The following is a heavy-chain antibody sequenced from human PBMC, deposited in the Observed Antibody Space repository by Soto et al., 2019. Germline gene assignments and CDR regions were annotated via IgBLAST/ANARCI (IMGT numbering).Heavy chain of an antibody. V-gene: IGHV5-51*01. Sequence: EXLKISCKGSGYXFTSYCLVWVRHMPGKGLEWMGIIYPGDSDTRYSPSFQGQVTISADKSIITAYLQWSSLKASDTAMYYCARLYDSSGYYSINFEYWGQGTMVNVS. J-gene: IGHJ4*02. CDR3: ARLYDSSGYYSINFEY. D-gene: IGHD3-22*01. CDR2: IYPGDSDT. CDR1: GYXFTSYC.